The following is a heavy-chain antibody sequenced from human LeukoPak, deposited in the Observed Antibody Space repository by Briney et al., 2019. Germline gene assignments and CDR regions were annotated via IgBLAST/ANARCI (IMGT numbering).Heavy chain of an antibody. Sequence: ASVKVSCKASGYTFNSYGISWVRQAPGQGLEWMGWISYYNGDTNYAQKVQGRLTMTTDTSTSTAYMELRSLRSDDTAVYYCARDPGMVRGVRLPFDYWGQGTLVTVSS. CDR1: GYTFNSYG. CDR2: ISYYNGDT. J-gene: IGHJ4*02. CDR3: ARDPGMVRGVRLPFDY. D-gene: IGHD3-10*01. V-gene: IGHV1-18*04.